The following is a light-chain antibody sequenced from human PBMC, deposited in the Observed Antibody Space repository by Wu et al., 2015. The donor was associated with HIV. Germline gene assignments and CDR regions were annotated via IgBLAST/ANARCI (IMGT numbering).Light chain of an antibody. Sequence: EIVMTQSPATLSVSPGERATLSCWASQSVSSNLAWYQQKPGQAPRLLIYGASIRATGIPARFSGSGSGTEFTLTISILQSEDFAVYYCQQYNNWPHAFGQGTKLEIK. J-gene: IGKJ2*01. CDR3: QQYNNWPHA. CDR1: QSVSSN. CDR2: GAS. V-gene: IGKV3D-15*03.